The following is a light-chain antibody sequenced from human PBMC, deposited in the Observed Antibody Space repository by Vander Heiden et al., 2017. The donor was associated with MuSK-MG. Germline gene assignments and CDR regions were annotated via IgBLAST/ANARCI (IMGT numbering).Light chain of an antibody. J-gene: IGKJ2*01. CDR2: DAS. CDR1: QDINNY. Sequence: DIQMTQSPSSLSASVGDRVTITCQASQDINNYLNWYQQKPGKAPKLLIYDASNLKTGVPSRFSGSGYGTEFTFTISSLQPEDVATYYCQQYDNLLMYTFGQGTKLEIK. CDR3: QQYDNLLMYT. V-gene: IGKV1-33*01.